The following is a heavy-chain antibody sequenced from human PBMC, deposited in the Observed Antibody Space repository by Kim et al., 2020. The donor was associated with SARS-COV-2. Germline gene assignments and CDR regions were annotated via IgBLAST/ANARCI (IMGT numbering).Heavy chain of an antibody. D-gene: IGHD3-10*01. V-gene: IGHV1-3*01. J-gene: IGHJ5*02. CDR3: AREGSGSYNWLDP. Sequence: YSQNFQGRLTITRDASATTAYMELSSLTSKDTAVYFCAREGSGSYNWLDPWGQGTLVTVSS.